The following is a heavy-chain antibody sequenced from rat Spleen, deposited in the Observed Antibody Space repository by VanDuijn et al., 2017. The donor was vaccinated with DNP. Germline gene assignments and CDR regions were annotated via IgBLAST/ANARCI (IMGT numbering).Heavy chain of an antibody. CDR3: ARLLAGRSYYFDS. V-gene: IGHV5-58*01. CDR1: GFTFSNYW. D-gene: IGHD1-4*01. Sequence: EVQLVETGGGLVQPGRSLKLSCVASGFTFSNYWMYWIRQAPGKGLEWVASIDTDGGSAYYPDSVKGRFTISRDNAKSTLYLHMNSLGSEDTATYYCARLLAGRSYYFDSWGQGVMVTVSS. J-gene: IGHJ2*01. CDR2: IDTDGGSA.